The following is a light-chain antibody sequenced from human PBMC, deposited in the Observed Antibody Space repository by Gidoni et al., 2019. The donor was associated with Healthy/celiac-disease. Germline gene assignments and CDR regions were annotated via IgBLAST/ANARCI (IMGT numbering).Light chain of an antibody. J-gene: IGLJ2*01. Sequence: QSVLTQPPSVYGAPGQRVTISCPGSSSNIGAGYDVHCYQQLPGSAPKLLIYGNSNRTSGVPDRCYGSTSGTAASLAITGLQAEEEADYYCQSYDSGLSGSGVFGGGTKLTVL. CDR3: QSYDSGLSGSGV. CDR2: GNS. V-gene: IGLV1-40*01. CDR1: SSNIGAGYD.